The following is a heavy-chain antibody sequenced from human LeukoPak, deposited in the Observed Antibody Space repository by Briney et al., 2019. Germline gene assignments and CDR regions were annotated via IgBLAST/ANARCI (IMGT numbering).Heavy chain of an antibody. J-gene: IGHJ5*02. Sequence: PGESLRLSCAASGFTFNNYTMHWVRQAPGKGLEWVAAVAGSGADTDYADSVKGRFTISRDNTNNSLFLQNNSLRAEDTAVYYCTKGSDCRSSTCYAPAPFNWFDPWGQGTLVTVSS. D-gene: IGHD2-2*01. CDR3: TKGSDCRSSTCYAPAPFNWFDP. CDR2: VAGSGADT. CDR1: GFTFNNYT. V-gene: IGHV3-23*01.